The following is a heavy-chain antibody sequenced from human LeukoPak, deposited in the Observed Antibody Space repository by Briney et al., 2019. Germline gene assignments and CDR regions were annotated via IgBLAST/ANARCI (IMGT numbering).Heavy chain of an antibody. V-gene: IGHV1-69*01. CDR2: FIPIFGTA. Sequence: SVKLSCKASRGTFSRYAISWVRQAPGQGVEWRGGFIPIFGTANYAQKFQGRVTITADESTSTGYMELSILRSEDTAVYYCARARDIVVVVAAPYDYWGQGTLVTVSS. J-gene: IGHJ4*02. CDR3: ARARDIVVVVAAPYDY. D-gene: IGHD2-15*01. CDR1: RGTFSRYA.